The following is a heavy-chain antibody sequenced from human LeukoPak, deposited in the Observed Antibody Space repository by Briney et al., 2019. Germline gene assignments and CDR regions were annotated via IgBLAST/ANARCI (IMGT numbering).Heavy chain of an antibody. CDR1: DGSINNYY. J-gene: IGHJ4*02. CDR3: ARGRSLQLLDY. Sequence: SETLSLTCSASDGSINNYYWSWIRQPPGAELEWIGYIFYSGTTNYNPSLKSRVTISLDTSKNQFSLKLTSVTAADTAIYYCARGRSLQLLDYWGQGTLVTVSS. V-gene: IGHV4-59*01. D-gene: IGHD1-26*01. CDR2: IFYSGTT.